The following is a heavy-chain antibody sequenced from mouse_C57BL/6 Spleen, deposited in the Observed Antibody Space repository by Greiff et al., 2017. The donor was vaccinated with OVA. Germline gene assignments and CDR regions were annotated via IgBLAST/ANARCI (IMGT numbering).Heavy chain of an antibody. CDR1: GYSITSGSY. V-gene: IGHV3-6*01. Sequence: EVKLVESGPGLVKPSQSLSLSCSVTGYSITSGSYWNWIRQFPGKKLEWMGYISYDGSNNYNPSLKNRISITRDTSKNQFFLKLNSVTTEDTATYYCARTVTTVVADYWGQGTSVTVSS. CDR2: ISYDGSN. CDR3: ARTVTTVVADY. D-gene: IGHD1-1*01. J-gene: IGHJ4*01.